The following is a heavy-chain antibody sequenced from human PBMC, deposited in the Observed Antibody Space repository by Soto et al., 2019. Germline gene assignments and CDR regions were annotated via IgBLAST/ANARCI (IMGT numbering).Heavy chain of an antibody. D-gene: IGHD3-16*01. J-gene: IGHJ4*02. CDR3: VRSGHSFGGFS. CDR2: MYYSGTS. CDR1: GASTINYN. V-gene: IGHV4-59*01. Sequence: KPSETLSLTCSVSGASTINYNGSWARQNPEKGMEWIGYMYYSGTSNYNSSLKSRVTISVDTSKNQFSLKLRSVTAADTATYYCVRSGHSFGGFSWGLGTLVTVSS.